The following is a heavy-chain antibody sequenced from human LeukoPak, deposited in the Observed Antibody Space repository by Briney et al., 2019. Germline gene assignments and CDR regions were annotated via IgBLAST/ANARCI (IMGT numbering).Heavy chain of an antibody. CDR1: GFTFTTDS. Sequence: GGSLRLSCAASGFTFTTDSMNWVRQAPGKGLEWVSSISSSSSYIYYADSVKGRFTISRDNAKNSLYLQMNSLTAEDTALYYCARDSYDSSGYPSFGYWGQGTLVTVSS. V-gene: IGHV3-21*01. CDR3: ARDSYDSSGYPSFGY. D-gene: IGHD3-22*01. J-gene: IGHJ4*02. CDR2: ISSSSSYI.